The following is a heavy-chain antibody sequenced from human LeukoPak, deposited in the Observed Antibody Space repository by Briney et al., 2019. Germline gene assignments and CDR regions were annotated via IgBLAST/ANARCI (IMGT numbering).Heavy chain of an antibody. CDR3: ARGRTLYGDYVRLDY. CDR2: INHSGST. V-gene: IGHV4-34*01. Sequence: SETLSLTCAVYGGSFSGYYWSWIRQPPGKGLEWIGEINHSGSTNYNPSLKSRVTISVDTSKNQFSLKLSSVTAADTAVYYCARGRTLYGDYVRLDYWGQGTLVTVSS. D-gene: IGHD4-17*01. J-gene: IGHJ4*02. CDR1: GGSFSGYY.